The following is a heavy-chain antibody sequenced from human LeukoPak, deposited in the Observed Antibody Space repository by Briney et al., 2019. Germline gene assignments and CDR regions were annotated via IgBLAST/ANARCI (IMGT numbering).Heavy chain of an antibody. J-gene: IGHJ3*02. V-gene: IGHV1-8*01. CDR1: GYSFSICD. CDR3: VNDARGAAAADDPFDI. CDR2: MNPNSGNT. Sequence: GASVKVSCKASGYSFSICDINWVRQAAGQGLEWMGWMNPNSGNTGYAQKFQGRVTMTRDTSISTAYMELSSLRSEDTAVYYCVNDARGAAAADDPFDIWGQGTLVTVSS. D-gene: IGHD6-13*01.